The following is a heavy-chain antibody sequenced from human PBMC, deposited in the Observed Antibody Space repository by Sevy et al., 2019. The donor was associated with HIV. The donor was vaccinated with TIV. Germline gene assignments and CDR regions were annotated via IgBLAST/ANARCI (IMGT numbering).Heavy chain of an antibody. D-gene: IGHD3-10*01. CDR2: ITYSSSST. V-gene: IGHV3-23*01. CDR1: GFTFSSYG. CDR3: AKDRVSGSYYTGDFDY. Sequence: GGSLRLSCAASGFTFSSYGMHWVRQAPGKGLEWVSVITYSSSSTYYADSVKGRFTISRDNSKNTLYLQLNSLRAEDTAVYYCAKDRVSGSYYTGDFDYWGQGTLVTVSS. J-gene: IGHJ4*02.